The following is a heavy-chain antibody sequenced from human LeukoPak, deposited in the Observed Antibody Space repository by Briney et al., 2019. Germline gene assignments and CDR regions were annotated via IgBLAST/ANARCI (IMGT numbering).Heavy chain of an antibody. Sequence: SETLSLTCAVYGGSFSGYYWSWIRQPPGKGLEWIGEINHSGSTNYNPSLKSRVTISVDTSKNQFSLKLSSVTAADTAVYYCARGPPRLSIAARPYFDYWGQGTLVTVSS. CDR3: ARGPPRLSIAARPYFDY. CDR1: GGSFSGYY. J-gene: IGHJ4*02. D-gene: IGHD6-6*01. CDR2: INHSGST. V-gene: IGHV4-34*01.